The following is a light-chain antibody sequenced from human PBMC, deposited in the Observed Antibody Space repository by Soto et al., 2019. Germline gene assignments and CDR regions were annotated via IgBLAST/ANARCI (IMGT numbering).Light chain of an antibody. Sequence: EIVLTQSPATLSLSPGERGTLACRASQSVSSYLAWYQQKPGQAPRLLIYDASSRAIGVAARFSGSGSGTDFTLTISSLEPEXFAVYXXQXXXNWPLTVXGGTKVEI. J-gene: IGKJ4*01. CDR2: DAS. CDR1: QSVSSY. V-gene: IGKV3-11*01. CDR3: QXXXNWPLT.